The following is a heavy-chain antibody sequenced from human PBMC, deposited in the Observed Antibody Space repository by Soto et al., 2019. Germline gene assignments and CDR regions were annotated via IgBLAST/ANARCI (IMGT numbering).Heavy chain of an antibody. CDR2: IYYSGST. D-gene: IGHD3-10*01. J-gene: IGHJ3*02. Sequence: SETLSLTCTVSGGSISSYYWSWIRQPPGKGLEWIGYIYYSGSTNYNPSLKSRVTISVDTSKNQFSLKLSSVTAADTAVYYCARSLILWFGEFDDFDIWGPGTLVTVSS. CDR3: ARSLILWFGEFDDFDI. V-gene: IGHV4-59*01. CDR1: GGSISSYY.